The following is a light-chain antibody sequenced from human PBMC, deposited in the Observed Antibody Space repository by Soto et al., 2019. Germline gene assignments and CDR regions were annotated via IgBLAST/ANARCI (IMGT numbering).Light chain of an antibody. Sequence: DIQMTQSPSSLSASVGDRVTITCRASQSISSYLNWYQQKPGKAPKLLIYAASSLQRGVPSTFSGSGSGTDFTLTISSLQPADFAPYYCQQSYSPPFPFGPGTTVDIK. V-gene: IGKV1-39*01. CDR3: QQSYSPPFP. J-gene: IGKJ3*01. CDR2: AAS. CDR1: QSISSY.